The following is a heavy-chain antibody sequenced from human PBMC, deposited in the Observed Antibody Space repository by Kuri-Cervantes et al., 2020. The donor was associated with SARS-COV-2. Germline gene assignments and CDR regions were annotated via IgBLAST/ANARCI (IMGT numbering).Heavy chain of an antibody. Sequence: SVQVSCKASGCTFSSYAISWVRQAPGQGLEWMGGIIPIFGTANYAQKFQGRVTITADESTSTAYMGLSSLRSEDTAVYYCARARGVDLFDPWGQGTLVTVSS. D-gene: IGHD3-16*01. CDR3: ARARGVDLFDP. J-gene: IGHJ5*02. CDR1: GCTFSSYA. V-gene: IGHV1-69*13. CDR2: IIPIFGTA.